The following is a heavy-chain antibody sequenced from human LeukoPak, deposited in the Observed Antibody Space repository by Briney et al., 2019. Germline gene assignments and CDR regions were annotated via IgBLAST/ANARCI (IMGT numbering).Heavy chain of an antibody. D-gene: IGHD3-10*01. Sequence: PGGSLRLSCAASGFTFSSYATHWVRQAPGKGLEWVAVISNDGNKYYADSVKGRFTISRDNSKNTLFLQMNSLRAEDTAVFYCARSSYFSVVRGGVLCGFDYWGQGTLVTVSS. CDR1: GFTFSSYA. J-gene: IGHJ4*02. CDR2: ISNDGNK. CDR3: ARSSYFSVVRGGVLCGFDY. V-gene: IGHV3-30-3*01.